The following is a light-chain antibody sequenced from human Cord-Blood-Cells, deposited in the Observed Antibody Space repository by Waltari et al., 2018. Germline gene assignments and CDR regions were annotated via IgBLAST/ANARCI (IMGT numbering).Light chain of an antibody. J-gene: IGLJ6*01. V-gene: IGLV4-60*02. CDR2: LEGCVRY. Sequence: QPVLTQSSSASASLGSSVKLTCTLSSGHSSYIIAWHQQQPGKAQRYLMKLEGCVRYNKGRRVPGHFPGSSSRADRYLTISNLQFEEESDDYCETWDSNTHNVFGSGTKVTVL. CDR3: ETWDSNTHNV. CDR1: SGHSSYI.